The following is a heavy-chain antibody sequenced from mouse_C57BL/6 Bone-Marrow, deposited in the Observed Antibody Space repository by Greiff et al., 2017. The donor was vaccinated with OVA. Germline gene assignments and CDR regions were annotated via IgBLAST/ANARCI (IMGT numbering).Heavy chain of an antibody. Sequence: QVQLQQSGAELARPGASVKLSCKASGYTFTSYGISWVKQRTGQGLEWIGEIYPRSGNTYYNEKFKGKATLTADKSSSTAYMELRSLTSEDSAVYFCARGEVITTVVARDYWGQGTTLTVSS. CDR1: GYTFTSYG. V-gene: IGHV1-81*01. D-gene: IGHD1-1*01. CDR3: ARGEVITTVVARDY. J-gene: IGHJ2*01. CDR2: IYPRSGNT.